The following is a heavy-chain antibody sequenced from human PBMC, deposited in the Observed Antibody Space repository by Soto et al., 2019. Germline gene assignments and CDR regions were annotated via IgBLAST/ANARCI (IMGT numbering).Heavy chain of an antibody. D-gene: IGHD2-2*01. Sequence: EVQLLESGGGLVQPGGSLRLSCAASGLTSGPYGMTWVRQAPGRGLEWVSTISGSGFSTHYEESVQGRFTISRDHSNNTAYLQMHNQRADDKAVYYCAKDPAPRDFLFIDYFESWGQGSRVTVPS. CDR1: GLTSGPYG. V-gene: IGHV3-23*01. J-gene: IGHJ4*02. CDR2: ISGSGFST. CDR3: AKDPAPRDFLFIDYFES.